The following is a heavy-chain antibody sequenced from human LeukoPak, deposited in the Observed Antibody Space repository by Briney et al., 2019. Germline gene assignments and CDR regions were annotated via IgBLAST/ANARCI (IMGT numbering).Heavy chain of an antibody. V-gene: IGHV4-4*07. CDR3: AIENVVVVAATPYYYYYMDV. D-gene: IGHD2-15*01. CDR1: GGSISSYY. J-gene: IGHJ6*03. CDR2: IYTSGST. Sequence: PSETLSLTCTVSGGSISSYYWSWIRQPAGKGLEWIGRIYTSGSTNYNPSLKSRVTISVDKSKNQFSLKLSSVTAADPAVYYCAIENVVVVAATPYYYYYMDVWGKGTTVTVSS.